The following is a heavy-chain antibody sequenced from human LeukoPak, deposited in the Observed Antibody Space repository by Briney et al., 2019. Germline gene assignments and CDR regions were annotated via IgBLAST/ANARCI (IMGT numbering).Heavy chain of an antibody. J-gene: IGHJ4*02. CDR2: IYYSGST. Sequence: SQTLSLTCTVSGGSISSGGHYWSWIRQHPGTGLEWIGYIYYSGSTYYNPSLKSRVTISVDTSKNQFSLKLSSVTAADTAVYYCARGTFGELFDYWGQGTLVTVSS. CDR3: ARGTFGELFDY. CDR1: GGSISSGGHY. V-gene: IGHV4-31*03. D-gene: IGHD3-10*01.